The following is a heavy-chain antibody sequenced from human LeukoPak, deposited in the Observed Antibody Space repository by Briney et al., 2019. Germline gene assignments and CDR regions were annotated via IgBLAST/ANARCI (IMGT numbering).Heavy chain of an antibody. D-gene: IGHD4-17*01. V-gene: IGHV3-9*01. Sequence: GGSLRLSCAASRFTFDDYAMHWVRQAPGKGLEWVSGISWNSGSIGYADSVKGRFTISRDNAKNSLYLQMNSLRAEDTALYYCAKEFGEGYGDDYYYYGMDVWGQGTTVTVSS. CDR1: RFTFDDYA. CDR2: ISWNSGSI. J-gene: IGHJ6*02. CDR3: AKEFGEGYGDDYYYYGMDV.